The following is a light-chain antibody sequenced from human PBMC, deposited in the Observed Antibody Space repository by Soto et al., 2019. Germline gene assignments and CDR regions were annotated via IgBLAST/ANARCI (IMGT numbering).Light chain of an antibody. CDR3: QQTYTFPWT. CDR1: QGVCGN. V-gene: IGKV1-39*01. CDR2: TAS. J-gene: IGKJ1*01. Sequence: EIRITQSPCSLSASVGVTVTISCRASQGVCGNLRWIQYKPGEAPNLLIYTASSLQGGVPLRFSGAGSRTDFSLTISGLQPEDSAAYYCQQTYTFPWTFGQGTKVDIK.